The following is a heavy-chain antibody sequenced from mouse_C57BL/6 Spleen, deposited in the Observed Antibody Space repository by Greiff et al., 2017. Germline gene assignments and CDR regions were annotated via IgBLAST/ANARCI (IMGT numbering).Heavy chain of an antibody. CDR3: ASDDDPPMDD. J-gene: IGHJ4*01. Sequence: EVKLVESGGGLVKPGGSLKLSCAASGFTFSSYAMSWVRQTPEKRLEWVATISDGGSYTYYPDNVKGRFTISRDNAKNNLYLQMSHLKSEDTAMYYCASDDDPPMDDWGQGTSVTVSS. CDR1: GFTFSSYA. D-gene: IGHD2-3*01. V-gene: IGHV5-4*03. CDR2: ISDGGSYT.